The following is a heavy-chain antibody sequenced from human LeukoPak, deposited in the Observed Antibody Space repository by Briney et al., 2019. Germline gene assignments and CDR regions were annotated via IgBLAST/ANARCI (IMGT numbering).Heavy chain of an antibody. CDR3: QREVWFGELWYVY. V-gene: IGHV3-53*01. D-gene: IGHD3-10*01. CDR1: GFTLSSNY. J-gene: IGHJ4*02. Sequence: PGGSLRLSCAASGFTLSSNYMSWVRQAPGKGLEWVSVIYSGGSTYYADSVKGRFTISRDNSKNTLYLQMNSLRAEDTAVYYCQREVWFGELWYVYWGQGTLVTVSS. CDR2: IYSGGST.